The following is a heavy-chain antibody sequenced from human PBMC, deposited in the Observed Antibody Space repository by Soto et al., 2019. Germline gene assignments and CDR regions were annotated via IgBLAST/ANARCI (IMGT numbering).Heavy chain of an antibody. J-gene: IGHJ6*02. Sequence: CLTCAVYGGSFSGYYWSWIRQPPGKGLEWIGEINHSGSTNYNPSLKSRVTISADTSKNQFSLKLSSVAAADTAVYYCARVWGVRRGWFYYYYGMDVWGQGTTVTVSS. V-gene: IGHV4-34*01. CDR3: ARVWGVRRGWFYYYYGMDV. CDR2: INHSGST. CDR1: GGSFSGYY. D-gene: IGHD2-15*01.